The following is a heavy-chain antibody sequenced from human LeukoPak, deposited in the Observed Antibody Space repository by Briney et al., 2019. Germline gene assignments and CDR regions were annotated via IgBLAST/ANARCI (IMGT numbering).Heavy chain of an antibody. V-gene: IGHV3-21*01. CDR1: GFTFSSCS. J-gene: IGHJ1*01. D-gene: IGHD2-8*01. Sequence: GGSLRLSCAASGFTFSSCSMDWVRQAPGEGLEWVSSISAGSSSIYYTDSVKGRFTISRDNAKNALYLQMNSLRAEDTAVYYCAARHCTNGVCPLESWGQGTLVTVSS. CDR3: AARHCTNGVCPLES. CDR2: ISAGSSSI.